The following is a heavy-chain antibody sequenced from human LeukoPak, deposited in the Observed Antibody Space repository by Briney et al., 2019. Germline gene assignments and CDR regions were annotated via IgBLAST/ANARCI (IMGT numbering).Heavy chain of an antibody. CDR3: ARHGSGGDAY. CDR2: INHSGST. Sequence: SETLSLTCAVYGGSFSGYYWSWIRQPPGKGLEWIGEINHSGSTNYNPSLKSRVTISLDTSKNQFSLQLSSVTAADTAVYYCARHGSGGDAYWGQGTLVTVSS. V-gene: IGHV4-34*01. D-gene: IGHD2-21*02. CDR1: GGSFSGYY. J-gene: IGHJ4*02.